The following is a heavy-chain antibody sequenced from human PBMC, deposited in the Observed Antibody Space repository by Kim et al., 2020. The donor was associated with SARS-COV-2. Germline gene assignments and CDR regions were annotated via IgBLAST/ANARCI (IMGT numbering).Heavy chain of an antibody. J-gene: IGHJ5*02. V-gene: IGHV4-59*11. D-gene: IGHD3-16*01. CDR1: GGSLNNHY. CDR2: IYYTGST. CDR3: ARGGLNWFDP. Sequence: ETLSLTCSVSGGSLNNHYWSWIRQPPGKGLEWIGYIYYTGSTNYKSSLKGRATISVDTTMNQFSLRLTSITTADTAVYYCARGGLNWFDPWGQGTLVTVSS.